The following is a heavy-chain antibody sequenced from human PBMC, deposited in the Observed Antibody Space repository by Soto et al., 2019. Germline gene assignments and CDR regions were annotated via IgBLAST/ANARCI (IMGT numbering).Heavy chain of an antibody. CDR1: GYTFTRSG. CDR2: INPNSGDT. CDR3: ARATSGSFDALDM. J-gene: IGHJ3*02. D-gene: IGHD1-26*01. Sequence: ASVKVSCKASGYTFTRSGISWVRQAPGQGLEWMGWINPNSGDTNYAQKFQGRVTMTRDTSISTAYMELSSLRDEDTAVYYCARATSGSFDALDMWGQGTMVTVSS. V-gene: IGHV1-2*02.